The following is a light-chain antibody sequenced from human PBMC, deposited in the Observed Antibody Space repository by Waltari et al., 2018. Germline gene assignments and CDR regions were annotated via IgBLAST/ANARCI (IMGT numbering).Light chain of an antibody. Sequence: QPEKGPRYLVKVYSDGSHSRGNEIPDRCSGSSSGAERYLTISSLQSEDEADYYCQTGGHGTWVFGGGTRLTVL. CDR3: QTGGHGTWV. CDR2: VYSDGSH. V-gene: IGLV4-69*01. J-gene: IGLJ3*02.